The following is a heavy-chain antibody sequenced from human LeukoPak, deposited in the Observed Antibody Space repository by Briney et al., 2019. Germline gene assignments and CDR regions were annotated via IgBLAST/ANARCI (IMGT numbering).Heavy chain of an antibody. Sequence: XETLSLTCAVYGGSFSGYYWRWVRQPPGKGLEGRGEINHSGSTNYNPSLKSRVTISVDTSKNLFSLKLRSVTAADTAVYYCARGPQGIAARRKLRWFDLWGQGPLVTVSS. CDR2: INHSGST. V-gene: IGHV4-34*01. CDR1: GGSFSGYY. D-gene: IGHD6-6*01. CDR3: ARGPQGIAARRKLRWFDL. J-gene: IGHJ5*02.